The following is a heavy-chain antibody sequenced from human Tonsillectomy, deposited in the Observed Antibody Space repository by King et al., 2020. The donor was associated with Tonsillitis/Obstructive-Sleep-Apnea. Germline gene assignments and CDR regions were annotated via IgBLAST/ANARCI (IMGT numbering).Heavy chain of an antibody. CDR1: GYTFIGYY. CDR3: AREKVLVAATNYWFDP. V-gene: IGHV1-2*02. CDR2: INPNSGGT. J-gene: IGHJ5*02. D-gene: IGHD2-15*01. Sequence: QVQLVESGAEVKKPGASVTVSCKASGYTFIGYYMHWVRQAPGQGLEWMGWINPNSGGTKYAQKFQGRVTMTRDTSISTVYLELSRLSFDDTAVYYCAREKVLVAATNYWFDPWGQGTLVTVSS.